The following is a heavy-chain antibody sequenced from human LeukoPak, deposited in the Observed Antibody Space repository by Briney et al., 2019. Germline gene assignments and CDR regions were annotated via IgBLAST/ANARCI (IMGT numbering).Heavy chain of an antibody. CDR2: IYYSGST. J-gene: IGHJ5*02. V-gene: IGHV4-59*01. Sequence: SETLSLTCTVSGGSISSYYWSWIRQPPGKGLEWIGYIYYSGSTNYNPSLKSRVTISVDTPKNQFSLKLSSVTAAHTAVYYCARDHSGYCSSTSCRHNWFDPWGQGTLVTVSS. D-gene: IGHD2-2*01. CDR3: ARDHSGYCSSTSCRHNWFDP. CDR1: GGSISSYY.